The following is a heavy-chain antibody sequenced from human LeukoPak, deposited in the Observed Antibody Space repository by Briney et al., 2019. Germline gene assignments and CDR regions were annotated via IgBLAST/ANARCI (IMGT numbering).Heavy chain of an antibody. V-gene: IGHV1-3*01. CDR2: INAGNGNT. J-gene: IGHJ4*02. D-gene: IGHD5-24*01. CDR3: ARDQVATILFDY. CDR1: GYTFTSYA. Sequence: GASVKVSCKASGYTFTSYAMHWVRQAPGQRLEWMGWINAGNGNTKYSQKFQGRVTITRDTSASTAYMELSSLRSEVTAVYYCARDQVATILFDYWGQGTLVTVSS.